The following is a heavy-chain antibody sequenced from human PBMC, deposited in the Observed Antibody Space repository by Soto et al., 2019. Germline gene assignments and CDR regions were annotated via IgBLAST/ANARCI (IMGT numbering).Heavy chain of an antibody. J-gene: IGHJ4*02. Sequence: GGSLRLSCAASGFTFSSYAMSWVRQAPGKGLEWVSAISGSGGSTYYADSVKGRFTISRDNSKNTLYLQMNSLRAEDTAVYYCAKVIRGYCSGGSCYSDNYFDYWGQGTLVTVS. CDR2: ISGSGGST. CDR1: GFTFSSYA. CDR3: AKVIRGYCSGGSCYSDNYFDY. D-gene: IGHD2-15*01. V-gene: IGHV3-23*01.